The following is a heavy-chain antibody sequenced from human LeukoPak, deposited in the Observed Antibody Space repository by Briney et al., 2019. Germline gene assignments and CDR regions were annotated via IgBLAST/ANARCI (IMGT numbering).Heavy chain of an antibody. Sequence: SETLSLTCAVSGGSISSYYWSWIRQPPGKGLEWIGYIYYSGSTNYNPSLKSRVTISVDTSKNQFSLKLSSVTAADTAVYDCAXXXXWYGVDYWGQGTLVTVSS. CDR2: IYYSGST. J-gene: IGHJ4*02. V-gene: IGHV4-59*01. D-gene: IGHD6-13*01. CDR3: AXXXXWYGVDY. CDR1: GGSISSYY.